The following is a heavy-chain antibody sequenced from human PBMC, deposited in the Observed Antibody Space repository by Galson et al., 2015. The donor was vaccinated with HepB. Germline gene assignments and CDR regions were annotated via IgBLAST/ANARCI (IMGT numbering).Heavy chain of an antibody. D-gene: IGHD3-3*01. CDR2: IIPILGIA. J-gene: IGHJ4*02. CDR1: GGTFGSYA. CDR3: ATTPIRFLEWLPFFDY. V-gene: IGHV1-69*04. Sequence: SVKVSCKASGGTFGSYAISWVRQAPGQGLEWMGRIIPILGIANYAQKFQGRVTITADKSTSTAYMELSSLRSEDTAVYYCATTPIRFLEWLPFFDYWGQGTLVTVSS.